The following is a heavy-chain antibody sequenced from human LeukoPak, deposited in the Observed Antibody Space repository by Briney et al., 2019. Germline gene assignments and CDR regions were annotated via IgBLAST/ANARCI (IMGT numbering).Heavy chain of an antibody. J-gene: IGHJ6*02. CDR1: GYTFTTYA. Sequence: ASVKVSCKASGYTFTTYAISWVRQAPGQGLEWMGWISAYNGNTDHAQKFQGRVTMITDTSTSTAYMELRSLSSDDTDVYYCARDWPAYYDFWSGYSDPHGMDVWGQGTTVTVSS. CDR2: ISAYNGNT. D-gene: IGHD3-3*01. V-gene: IGHV1-18*01. CDR3: ARDWPAYYDFWSGYSDPHGMDV.